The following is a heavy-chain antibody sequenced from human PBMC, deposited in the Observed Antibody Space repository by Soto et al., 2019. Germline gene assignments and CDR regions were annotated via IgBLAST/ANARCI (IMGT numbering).Heavy chain of an antibody. CDR1: GYSFTTYW. D-gene: IGHD6-13*01. CDR2: IFPADSDT. V-gene: IGHV5-51*01. Sequence: HGESLRISCKASGYSFTTYWIGWVRQMPGKGLEWMGIIFPADSDTRYSPSFQGQVTISVDKSISTAYLQWSSLKASDTAMYYCARQQAAVDGWGQGTMVTVSS. CDR3: ARQQAAVDG. J-gene: IGHJ3*01.